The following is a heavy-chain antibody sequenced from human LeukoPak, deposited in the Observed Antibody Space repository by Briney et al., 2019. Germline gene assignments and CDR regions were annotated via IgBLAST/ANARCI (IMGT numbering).Heavy chain of an antibody. CDR1: GGSISSGGYY. J-gene: IGHJ5*02. Sequence: SETLSLTCTVSGGSISSGGYYWSWIRQHPGKGLEWIGYIYYSGSTYCNPSLKSRVTISVDTSKNQFSLKLSSVTAADTAVYYCARGEYGGNSAGGWFDPWGQGTLVTVSS. V-gene: IGHV4-31*03. CDR2: IYYSGST. CDR3: ARGEYGGNSAGGWFDP. D-gene: IGHD4-23*01.